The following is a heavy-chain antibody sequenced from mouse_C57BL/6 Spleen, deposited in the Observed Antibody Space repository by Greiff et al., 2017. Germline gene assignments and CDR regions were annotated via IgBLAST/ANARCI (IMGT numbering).Heavy chain of an antibody. CDR2: ISSGSSTI. CDR3: ARGLYDYYFDY. V-gene: IGHV5-17*01. J-gene: IGHJ2*01. D-gene: IGHD2-4*01. CDR1: GFTFRDYG. Sequence: EVQGVESGGGLVKPGGSLKLSCAASGFTFRDYGMHWVRQAPEKGLEWVAYISSGSSTIYYADTVKGRFTISRDNAKNTLFLQMTSLRSEDTAMYYCARGLYDYYFDYWGQGTTLTVSS.